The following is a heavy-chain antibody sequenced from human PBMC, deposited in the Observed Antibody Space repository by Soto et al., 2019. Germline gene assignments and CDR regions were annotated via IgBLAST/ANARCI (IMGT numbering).Heavy chain of an antibody. V-gene: IGHV2-5*01. J-gene: IGHJ5*02. Sequence: SGATLVNPTQTLTLTCSFSGFSLSAYGVRVIWFRQPPGETLEWLALIHWNDDKRYSPYLKSRLTITKDTSKNQVVLTLTNLDPLDTGTYFCAHTKDSSGFLTSWGQGILVTVS. CDR2: IHWNDDK. D-gene: IGHD3-22*01. CDR3: AHTKDSSGFLTS. CDR1: GFSLSAYGVR.